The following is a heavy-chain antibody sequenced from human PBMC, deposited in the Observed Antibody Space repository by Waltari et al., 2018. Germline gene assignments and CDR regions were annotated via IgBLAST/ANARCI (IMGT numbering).Heavy chain of an antibody. V-gene: IGHV4-59*13. D-gene: IGHD3-9*01. CDR2: IYDSGST. CDR3: ARSYNVDWFFRPFDV. CDR1: GDSINTYT. Sequence: QVQLQESGPGLVKPSETLSLTCGVSGDSINTYTWSWFRQRPGEGLAWIGNIYDSGSTNYSPSLRRRVIMSVDTSKNQVSLHLSSVTAADTAVYYCARSYNVDWFFRPFDVWGQGTLVSVSS. J-gene: IGHJ3*01.